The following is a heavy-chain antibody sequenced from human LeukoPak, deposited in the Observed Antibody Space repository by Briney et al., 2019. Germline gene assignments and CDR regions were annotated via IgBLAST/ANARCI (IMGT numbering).Heavy chain of an antibody. CDR2: IYPGDSDT. J-gene: IGHJ5*02. CDR3: ARHRYYGSGSYTQNWFDP. V-gene: IGHV5-51*01. D-gene: IGHD3-10*01. Sequence: GESLKISCKGSGYSFTNYWIGWVRQMPGKGLEWMGIIYPGDSDTRYSPSFQGQVTISADKSISTAYLQWSSLKASDTAMYYCARHRYYGSGSYTQNWFDPWGQGTLVTVSS. CDR1: GYSFTNYW.